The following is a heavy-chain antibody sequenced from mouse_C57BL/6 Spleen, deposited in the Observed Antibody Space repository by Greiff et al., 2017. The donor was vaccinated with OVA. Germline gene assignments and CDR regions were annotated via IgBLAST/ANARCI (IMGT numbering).Heavy chain of an antibody. V-gene: IGHV1-82*01. CDR2: IYPGDGDT. CDR3: ARSYSSDY. Sequence: VKLMESGPELVKPGASVKISCKASGYAFSSSWMNWVKQRPGKGLEWIGRIYPGDGDTNYNGKFKGKATLTADKSSSTAYMQLSSLTSEDSAVYFCARSYSSDYWGQGTTLTVSS. D-gene: IGHD2-5*01. J-gene: IGHJ2*01. CDR1: GYAFSSSW.